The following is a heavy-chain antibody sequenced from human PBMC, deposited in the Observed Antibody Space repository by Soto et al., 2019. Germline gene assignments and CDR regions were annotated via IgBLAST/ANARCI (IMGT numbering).Heavy chain of an antibody. CDR2: ISGSGGST. CDR1: GFTFSSYA. Sequence: GGSLRLSCAASGFTFSSYAMSWVRQAPGKGLEWVSAISGSGGSTYYTDSVKGRFTISRDNSKNTLYLQMNSLRAEDTAVYYCAKTSIPPNWATLDYWGQGTLVTVSS. J-gene: IGHJ4*02. D-gene: IGHD7-27*01. V-gene: IGHV3-23*01. CDR3: AKTSIPPNWATLDY.